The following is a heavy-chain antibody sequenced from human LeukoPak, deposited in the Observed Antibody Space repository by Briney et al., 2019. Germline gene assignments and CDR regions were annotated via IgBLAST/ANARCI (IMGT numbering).Heavy chain of an antibody. CDR1: GFTFSSYG. CDR3: ASAYSSAWSSDY. V-gene: IGHV3-30*03. CDR2: ISYDGSNK. D-gene: IGHD6-19*01. J-gene: IGHJ4*02. Sequence: GGSLRLSCAASGFTFSSYGMHWVRQAPGKGLEWVAFISYDGSNKYYADSVKGRFTISRDNSKNTLYLQMNSLRAEDTAVYYCASAYSSAWSSDYWGQGTLVTVSS.